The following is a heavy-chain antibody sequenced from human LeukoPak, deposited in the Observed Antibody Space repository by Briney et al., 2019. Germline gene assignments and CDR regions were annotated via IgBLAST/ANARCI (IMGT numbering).Heavy chain of an antibody. CDR2: INSDGSST. CDR1: GFIFSSYW. J-gene: IGHJ2*01. V-gene: IGHV3-74*01. CDR3: ASAPYYYYDSSGLPQGGYFDL. Sequence: GGSLRLSCAASGFIFSSYWMHWVRQAPGKGLVWVSRINSDGSSTSYADSVKGRFTISRDNAKNTLYLQMNSLRAEDTAVYYCASAPYYYYDSSGLPQGGYFDLWGRGTLVTVSS. D-gene: IGHD3-22*01.